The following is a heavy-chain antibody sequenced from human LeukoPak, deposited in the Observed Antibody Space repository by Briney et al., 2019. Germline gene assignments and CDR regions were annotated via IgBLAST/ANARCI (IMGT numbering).Heavy chain of an antibody. J-gene: IGHJ2*01. D-gene: IGHD3-10*01. CDR3: ARARGYFDL. CDR2: TYYRSKWNN. Sequence: SQTLSLTCAIFGDSVSSNSAARSWIRQSPSRGLEWLGRTYYRSKWNNNYAISVKSRITINPDTSKNQFSLQLNSVTPEDTGVYYCARARGYFDLWGRGTLVTVSS. V-gene: IGHV6-1*01. CDR1: GDSVSSNSAA.